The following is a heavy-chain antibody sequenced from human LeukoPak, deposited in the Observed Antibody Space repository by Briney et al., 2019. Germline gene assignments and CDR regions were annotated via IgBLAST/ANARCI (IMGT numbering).Heavy chain of an antibody. Sequence: SETLSLTCTVSGGSISSSSYYWGWIRQPPGKGLEWIGSIYYSGSTYYNPSLKSRVTISVDTSKNQFSLKLSSVTAADTAVYHCARHTTSVNRYFDYWGQGTLVTVSS. CDR1: GGSISSSSYY. CDR2: IYYSGST. CDR3: ARHTTSVNRYFDY. V-gene: IGHV4-39*01. J-gene: IGHJ4*02. D-gene: IGHD1-1*01.